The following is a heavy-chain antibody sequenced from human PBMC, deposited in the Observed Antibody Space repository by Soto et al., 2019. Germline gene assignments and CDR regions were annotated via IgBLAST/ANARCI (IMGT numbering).Heavy chain of an antibody. CDR3: GRESGETWDYEAS. CDR1: GGSISSYR. CDR2: LNTYGNT. V-gene: IGHV4-4*07. D-gene: IGHD1-7*01. Sequence: PSETLSLTGTVSGGSISSYRWSWIRQPAGKGLEWIGRLNTYGNTHYNPSLKSRVTVSVDTSRNQFFLTLRSVTAADSAVYHCGRESGETWDYEASWGQGTPVTVSS. J-gene: IGHJ5*02.